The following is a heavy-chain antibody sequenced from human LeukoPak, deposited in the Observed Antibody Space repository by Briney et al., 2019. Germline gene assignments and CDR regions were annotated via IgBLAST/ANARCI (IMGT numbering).Heavy chain of an antibody. Sequence: ASVKVSCEASGYTFTSYGISWVRQAPGQGLEWMGWISAYNGNTNYAQKLQGRVTMTTDTSTSTAYMELGSLRSDDTAVYYCARVPYYYDSSDPWGQGTLVTVSS. CDR3: ARVPYYYDSSDP. CDR1: GYTFTSYG. V-gene: IGHV1-18*01. CDR2: ISAYNGNT. J-gene: IGHJ5*02. D-gene: IGHD3-22*01.